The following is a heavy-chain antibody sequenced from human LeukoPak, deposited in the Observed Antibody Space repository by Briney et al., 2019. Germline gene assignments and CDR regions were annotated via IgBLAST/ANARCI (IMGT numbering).Heavy chain of an antibody. J-gene: IGHJ4*02. V-gene: IGHV4-39*02. Sequence: SETLSLTCTVSGGSISSGGYYWSWIRQHPGKGLEWIGSIYYSGSTYYNPSLKSRVTISVDTSKNQFSLKLSSVTAADTAVYYCAREAPYYDFWSGYIYNTRYAVYFDYWGQGTLVTVSS. CDR2: IYYSGST. CDR1: GGSISSGGYY. CDR3: AREAPYYDFWSGYIYNTRYAVYFDY. D-gene: IGHD3-3*01.